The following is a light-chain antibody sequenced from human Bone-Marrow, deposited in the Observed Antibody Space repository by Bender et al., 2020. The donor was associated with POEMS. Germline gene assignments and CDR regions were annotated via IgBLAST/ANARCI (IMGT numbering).Light chain of an antibody. CDR3: CSYATGGTWV. CDR2: EVT. J-gene: IGLJ2*01. CDR1: STDVGNYNL. Sequence: QSALTQPASVSGSPGQSITISCTGSSTDVGNYNLVSWYQQLSGKAPKVILYEVTKRPSGVSSRFSGSRSGNTASLTISGLRAEDEAHYYCCSYATGGTWVFGGGTKLTVL. V-gene: IGLV2-23*02.